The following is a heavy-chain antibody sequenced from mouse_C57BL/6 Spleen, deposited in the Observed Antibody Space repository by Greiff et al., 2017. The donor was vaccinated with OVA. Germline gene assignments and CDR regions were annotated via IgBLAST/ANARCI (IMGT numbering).Heavy chain of an antibody. CDR1: GYTFTSYW. CDR2: IDPSDSET. Sequence: QVQLQQPGAELVRPGSSVKLSCKASGYTFTSYWMHWVKQRPIQGLEWIGNIDPSDSETHYNQKFKDKATLTVDKSSSTAYMQLSSLTSEDSAVYDCARSIYYGYDEGYFDVWGTGTTVTVSS. V-gene: IGHV1-52*01. CDR3: ARSIYYGYDEGYFDV. D-gene: IGHD2-2*01. J-gene: IGHJ1*03.